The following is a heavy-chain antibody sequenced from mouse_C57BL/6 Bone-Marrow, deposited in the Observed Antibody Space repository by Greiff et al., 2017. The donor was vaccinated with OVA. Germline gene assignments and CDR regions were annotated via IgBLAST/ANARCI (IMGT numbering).Heavy chain of an antibody. CDR1: GYTFTSYW. CDR2: IDPSDSYT. Sequence: QVQLQQPGAELVRPGTSVKLSCKASGYTFTSYWLHWVKQRPGQGLEWIGVIDPSDSYTNYNQKFKGKATLTVDTSSSTAYMQLSSLTSEDSAVYYCARHNYYGSSWYFDVWGTGTTVTVSS. D-gene: IGHD1-1*01. J-gene: IGHJ1*03. V-gene: IGHV1-59*01. CDR3: ARHNYYGSSWYFDV.